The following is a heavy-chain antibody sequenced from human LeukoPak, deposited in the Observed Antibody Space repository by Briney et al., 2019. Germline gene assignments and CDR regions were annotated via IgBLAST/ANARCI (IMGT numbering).Heavy chain of an antibody. CDR3: ARESGDIVGATWGDWFDP. CDR1: GGSISSYY. V-gene: IGHV4-4*07. CDR2: IYTSGST. Sequence: SETLSLTCTVSGGSISSYYWSWIRQPAGKGLEWIGRIYTSGSTNYNPSLKSRVTMSVDTSKNQFSLKLSSVTAADTAVYYCARESGDIVGATWGDWFDPWGQGTLVTVSS. D-gene: IGHD1-26*01. J-gene: IGHJ5*02.